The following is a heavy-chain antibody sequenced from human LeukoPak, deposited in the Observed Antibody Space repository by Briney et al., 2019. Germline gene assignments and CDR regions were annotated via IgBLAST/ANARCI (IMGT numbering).Heavy chain of an antibody. CDR1: GFTFSSYA. CDR3: ARDRDSVGAFDY. J-gene: IGHJ4*02. Sequence: PGGSLRLSCAGSGFTFSSYAMHWVRQAPGKGLEWVAVISYDGSNKYYADSVKGRFTISRDNSKNTLYLQMNSLRAEDTAVYYCARDRDSVGAFDYWGQGTLVTVSS. D-gene: IGHD1-26*01. CDR2: ISYDGSNK. V-gene: IGHV3-30-3*01.